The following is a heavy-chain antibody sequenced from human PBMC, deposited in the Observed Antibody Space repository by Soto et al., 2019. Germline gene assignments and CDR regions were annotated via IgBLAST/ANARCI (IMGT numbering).Heavy chain of an antibody. CDR3: ATTAALDI. D-gene: IGHD5-18*01. CDR2: IWYDGSNK. CDR1: GFTFSSYG. Sequence: VQLVESGGGVVQPGRSLRLACAASGFTFSSYGMHWVRQAPGKGLEWVAVIWYDGSNKYYADSVKGRFTISRDNSKNTLYLEMNSLSAEDTAVYYCATTAALDIWGQGTMVTVSS. J-gene: IGHJ3*02. V-gene: IGHV3-33*01.